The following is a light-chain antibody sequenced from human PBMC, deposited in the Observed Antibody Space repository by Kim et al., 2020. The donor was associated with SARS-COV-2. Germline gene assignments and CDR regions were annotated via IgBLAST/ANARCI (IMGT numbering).Light chain of an antibody. CDR3: QTWGTGIRV. V-gene: IGLV4-69*01. Sequence: ASVKLPCTLSSGHSSSAIAWHQQQPEKGPRYLMNLNSDGSHSKGDGIPDRFSGSSSGAERYLTISSLQSEDEADYYCQTWGTGIRVFGGGTQLTVL. CDR2: LNSDGSH. J-gene: IGLJ2*01. CDR1: SGHSSSA.